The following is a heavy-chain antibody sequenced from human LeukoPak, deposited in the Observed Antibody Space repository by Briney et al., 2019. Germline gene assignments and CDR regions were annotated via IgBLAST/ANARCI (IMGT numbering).Heavy chain of an antibody. CDR3: ATDFSRSVVAATYGFQH. CDR1: GYTLTELS. J-gene: IGHJ1*01. D-gene: IGHD2-15*01. Sequence: ASVKVSCKVSGYTLTELSMHWVRQAPGKGLEWMGGFDPEDGETIYAQKFQGRVTMTEDTSTDTAYMELSSLRSEDTAVYYCATDFSRSVVAATYGFQHWGQGTLVTVSS. CDR2: FDPEDGET. V-gene: IGHV1-24*01.